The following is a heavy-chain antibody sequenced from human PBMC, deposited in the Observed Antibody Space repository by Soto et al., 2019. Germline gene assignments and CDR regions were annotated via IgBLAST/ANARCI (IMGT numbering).Heavy chain of an antibody. V-gene: IGHV4-39*01. CDR1: GGSISSSSYY. CDR3: ARHFYYYDSSGYYYNGAFDI. CDR2: IYYSGST. J-gene: IGHJ3*02. D-gene: IGHD3-22*01. Sequence: QLPLQESGPGLVKPSETLSLTCTVSGGSISSSSYYWGWIRQPPGKGLEWIGSIYYSGSTYYNPSLKSRVTISLDTSKNQFSLKLSSVTAADTAVYYCARHFYYYDSSGYYYNGAFDIWGQGTMVTVSS.